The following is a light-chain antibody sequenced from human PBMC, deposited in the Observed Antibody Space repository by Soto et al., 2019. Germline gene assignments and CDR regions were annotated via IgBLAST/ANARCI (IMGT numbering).Light chain of an antibody. V-gene: IGKV3-20*01. Sequence: EIVLTQSPGTLSLSPGERATLSCRASQSVSSSYLAWSQQRTGQAPRLLIYETSSRATGIPDRFSGSGSGTDFTLTISRLEPEDFAVYYYHQYGSSPPWTFGQGTKVEIK. CDR1: QSVSSSY. J-gene: IGKJ1*01. CDR3: HQYGSSPPWT. CDR2: ETS.